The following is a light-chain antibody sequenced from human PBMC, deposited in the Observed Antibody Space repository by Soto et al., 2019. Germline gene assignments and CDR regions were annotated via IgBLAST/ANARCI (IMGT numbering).Light chain of an antibody. J-gene: IGLJ1*01. Sequence: QSVLTQPASVSGSPGQSITISCTGSSSDVGSYNRVSWYQQPPNTAPKLIIYDVSNRPSGVPDRFSGSKSGNTASLTISGLQAEAEADYYCNSYTTSSTYVFGTGTKLTVL. V-gene: IGLV2-18*02. CDR2: DVS. CDR3: NSYTTSSTYV. CDR1: SSDVGSYNR.